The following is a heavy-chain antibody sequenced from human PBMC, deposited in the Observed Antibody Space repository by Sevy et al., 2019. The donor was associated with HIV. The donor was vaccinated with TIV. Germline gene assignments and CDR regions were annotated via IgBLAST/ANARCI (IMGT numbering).Heavy chain of an antibody. D-gene: IGHD3-22*01. CDR3: ATDKDYYDSSGYYHRYFDY. Sequence: ASVKVSCKVSGYTLTGLSMHWVRQAPGKGLEWMGGFDPEDGETIYAQKFQGRVTMTEDTSTDTAYMELSSLRSEDTAVYYCATDKDYYDSSGYYHRYFDYWGQGTLVTVSS. V-gene: IGHV1-24*01. CDR1: GYTLTGLS. CDR2: FDPEDGET. J-gene: IGHJ4*02.